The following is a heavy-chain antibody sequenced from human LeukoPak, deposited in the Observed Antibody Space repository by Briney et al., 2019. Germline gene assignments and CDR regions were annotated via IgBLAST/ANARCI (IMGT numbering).Heavy chain of an antibody. CDR1: GFSFKNTW. Sequence: GGSLRLSCTASGFSFKNTWMSWVRQAPGKGLEWVSTISGSGGSTYYADSVKGRFAISRDNSRNTLYLQMNSLRAEDTAIYYCAKEGFYWGQGTLVTVSS. CDR2: ISGSGGST. CDR3: AKEGFY. J-gene: IGHJ4*02. V-gene: IGHV3-23*01.